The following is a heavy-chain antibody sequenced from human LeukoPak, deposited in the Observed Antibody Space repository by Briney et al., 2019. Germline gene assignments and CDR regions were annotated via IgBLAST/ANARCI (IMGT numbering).Heavy chain of an antibody. CDR3: ARGGGRTLFFDY. Sequence: GGSLRLSCAASGFTFSSYGMTWVRQAPGKGLEWVSYMSSGSTIYYADSAKGRFTISRDNAKNSLYLQMNSLRAEDTAVYYYARGGGRTLFFDYWGQGTLVTVSS. CDR2: MSSGSTI. D-gene: IGHD1/OR15-1a*01. J-gene: IGHJ4*02. CDR1: GFTFSSYG. V-gene: IGHV3-48*03.